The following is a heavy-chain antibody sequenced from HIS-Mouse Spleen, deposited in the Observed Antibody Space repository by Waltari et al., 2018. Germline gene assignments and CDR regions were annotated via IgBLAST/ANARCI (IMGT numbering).Heavy chain of an antibody. CDR2: IYYSGRP. CDR1: GGSISSSSYY. J-gene: IGHJ4*02. CDR3: ARHEGQQLVTSLFDY. D-gene: IGHD6-13*01. V-gene: IGHV4-39*01. Sequence: QLQLQESGPGLVKPSETLSLTCTVSGGSISSSSYYWGWIRQPPGKGLEWIGSIYYSGRPYNNPSLKSRLTISVDTSKNQFSLKLSSVTAADTAVYYCARHEGQQLVTSLFDYWGQGTLVTVSS.